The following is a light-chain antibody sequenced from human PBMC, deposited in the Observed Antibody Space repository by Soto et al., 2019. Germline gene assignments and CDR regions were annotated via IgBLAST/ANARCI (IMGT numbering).Light chain of an antibody. J-gene: IGLJ1*01. CDR3: AAWDDSLSGSYV. CDR1: SSNIGSNY. V-gene: IGLV1-47*01. Sequence: QSVLTQPPSASGTPGQRVTISCSGSSSNIGSNYVYRYQQLPGTAPKLLIYRNNQRPSGVPDRFSGSKSGTSASLAISGIRSEDEADYYCAAWDDSLSGSYVFGTGTKLTVL. CDR2: RNN.